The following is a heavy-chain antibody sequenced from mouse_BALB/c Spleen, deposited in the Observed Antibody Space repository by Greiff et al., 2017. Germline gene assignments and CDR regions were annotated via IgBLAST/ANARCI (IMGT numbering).Heavy chain of an antibody. D-gene: IGHD2-4*01. CDR2: IDPANGNT. V-gene: IGHV14-3*02. J-gene: IGHJ2*01. CDR3: AMITDY. Sequence: EVQRVESGAELVKPGASVKLSCTASGFNIKDTYMHWVKQRPEQGLEWIGRIDPANGNTKYDPKFQGKATITADTSSNTAYLQLSSLTSEDTAVYYCAMITDYWGQGTTLTVSS. CDR1: GFNIKDTY.